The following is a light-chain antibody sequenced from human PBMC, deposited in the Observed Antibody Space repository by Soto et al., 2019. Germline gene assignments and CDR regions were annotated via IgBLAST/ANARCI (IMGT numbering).Light chain of an antibody. Sequence: DIQMTQSPSTLSGSVGDRVTITYRASQTISSWLAWYQQKPGKAPKLLIYKASTLKSGVPSRFSGSGSGTEFTLTISSLQPDDFATYYCHHYNSYSEAFGQGTRLEIK. CDR3: HHYNSYSEA. CDR2: KAS. V-gene: IGKV1-5*03. CDR1: QTISSW. J-gene: IGKJ5*01.